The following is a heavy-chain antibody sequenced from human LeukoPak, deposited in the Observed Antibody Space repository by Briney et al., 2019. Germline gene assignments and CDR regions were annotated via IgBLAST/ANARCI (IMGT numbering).Heavy chain of an antibody. CDR2: ISSSSSYI. CDR3: ARGSYYDRNWFDP. J-gene: IGHJ5*02. CDR1: GFTFSSYS. V-gene: IGHV3-21*01. D-gene: IGHD3-10*02. Sequence: SGGSLRLSCAASGFTFSSYSMSWVRQAPGKGLEWVSSISSSSSYIYYADSVKGRFTISRDNAKNSLYLQMNSLRAEDTAVYYCARGSYYDRNWFDPWGQGTLVTVSS.